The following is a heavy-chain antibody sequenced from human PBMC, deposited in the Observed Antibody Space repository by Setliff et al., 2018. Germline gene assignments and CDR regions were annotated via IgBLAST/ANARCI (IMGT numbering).Heavy chain of an antibody. Sequence: LSLTFTVSGGSISSSSYYWGWIRQPPGKGLEWIGTIYYTGNTYYNPSLKSRVTISVDTSKNQFSLNLSSVTAADTAIYYCARVVPLGGTDRWGQGTLVTVSS. V-gene: IGHV4-39*07. CDR3: ARVVPLGGTDR. CDR2: IYYTGNT. D-gene: IGHD1-1*01. CDR1: GGSISSSSYY. J-gene: IGHJ5*02.